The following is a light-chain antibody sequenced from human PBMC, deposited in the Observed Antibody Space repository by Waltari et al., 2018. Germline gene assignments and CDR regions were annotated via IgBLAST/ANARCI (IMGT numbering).Light chain of an antibody. Sequence: QSALTQPPSASGSPGQSVPIPCTGTSSDVGAYNYVPWYQQYPDKAPKLMIYEVTKRPSGVPDRFSGSKSGNTASLTVSGLQAEDEADYYCISYAGNNKYVLGAGTKVTVL. V-gene: IGLV2-8*01. J-gene: IGLJ1*01. CDR2: EVT. CDR1: SSDVGAYNY. CDR3: ISYAGNNKYV.